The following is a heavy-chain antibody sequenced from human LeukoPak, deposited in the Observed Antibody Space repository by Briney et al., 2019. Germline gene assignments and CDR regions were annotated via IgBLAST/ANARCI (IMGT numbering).Heavy chain of an antibody. D-gene: IGHD2-21*02. J-gene: IGHJ4*02. CDR3: ARLSLLAYCGGDCYSGYFDY. Sequence: ASVKVSCKASGYTFTSYGISWVRQAPGQGLEWMGWISAYNGNTNYAQKLQGRVTMTTDTSTSTAYMELRSLRSDDTAVYYCARLSLLAYCGGDCYSGYFDYWGQGTLVTVSS. CDR2: ISAYNGNT. CDR1: GYTFTSYG. V-gene: IGHV1-18*01.